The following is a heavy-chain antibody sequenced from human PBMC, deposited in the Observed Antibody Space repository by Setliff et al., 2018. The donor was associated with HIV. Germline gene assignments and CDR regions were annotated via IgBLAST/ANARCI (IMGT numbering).Heavy chain of an antibody. Sequence: GASVKVSCKASGGTFSSYAISWVRQAPGQGLEWMGGIIPIFGTANYAQKFQGRVTITTDESTSTAYMELSSLRSEDTAVYYCATEPGYYYDSSGYRYGMDVWGQGTTVTVSS. J-gene: IGHJ6*02. CDR3: ATEPGYYYDSSGYRYGMDV. CDR1: GGTFSSYA. D-gene: IGHD3-22*01. CDR2: IIPIFGTA. V-gene: IGHV1-69*05.